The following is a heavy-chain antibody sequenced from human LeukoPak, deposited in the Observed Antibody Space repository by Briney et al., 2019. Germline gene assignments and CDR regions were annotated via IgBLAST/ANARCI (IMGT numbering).Heavy chain of an antibody. CDR2: IYYSGST. CDR3: ARVVVVAATEWFDP. V-gene: IGHV4-61*01. D-gene: IGHD2-15*01. J-gene: IGHJ5*02. CDR1: GGSVSSGSYY. Sequence: SETLSLTCTVSGGSVSSGSYYWSWIRQPPGKGLEWIGYIYYSGSTNYNPSLKSRVTISVDTSKNQFSLKLSSVTAADTAVYYCARVVVVAATEWFDPWGQGTLVTVSS.